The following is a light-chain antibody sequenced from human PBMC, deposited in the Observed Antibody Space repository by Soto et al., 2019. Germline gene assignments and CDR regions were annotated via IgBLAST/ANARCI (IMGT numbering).Light chain of an antibody. CDR3: QQDYSAPTWT. V-gene: IGKV4-1*01. CDR1: QSVLYSSNNKNY. Sequence: DIVMTQSPDSLAVSLGERATINCKSSQSVLYSSNNKNYLAWYQQKPGQPPKLLIYWASTRESGVPDRFSGSGAGTDLTLTISSLQAEDVAVYYCQQDYSAPTWTFGQGTKVEIK. J-gene: IGKJ1*01. CDR2: WAS.